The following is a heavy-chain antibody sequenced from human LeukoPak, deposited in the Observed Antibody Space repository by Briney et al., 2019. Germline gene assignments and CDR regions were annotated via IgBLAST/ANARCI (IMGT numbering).Heavy chain of an antibody. CDR3: ARQGRWLQLPIDY. Sequence: GESLKISCKGSGYSFTSYWIGWVRQMPGKGLEWMGIIYPGDSDTRYSPSFQGQVTISADKSISTAHLQWSSLKASDTAMYYCARQGRWLQLPIDYWGQGTLVTVSS. CDR2: IYPGDSDT. V-gene: IGHV5-51*01. CDR1: GYSFTSYW. J-gene: IGHJ4*02. D-gene: IGHD5-12*01.